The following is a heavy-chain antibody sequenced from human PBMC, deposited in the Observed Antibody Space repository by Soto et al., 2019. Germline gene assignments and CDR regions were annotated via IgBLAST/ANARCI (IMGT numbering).Heavy chain of an antibody. J-gene: IGHJ4*02. CDR2: ISYDGSNK. Sequence: PGGSLRLSCAASGFTFSSYAMHWFRQAPGKGLEWVAVISYDGSNKYYADFVKGRFTISRDNSKNTLHLQMNSLRAEDTTVYYCATGIAVAGTTGPVDYWGQGTLVTVSS. CDR1: GFTFSSYA. V-gene: IGHV3-30*03. D-gene: IGHD6-19*01. CDR3: ATGIAVAGTTGPVDY.